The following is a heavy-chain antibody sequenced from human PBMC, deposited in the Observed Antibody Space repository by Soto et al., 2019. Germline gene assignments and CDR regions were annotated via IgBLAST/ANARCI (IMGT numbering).Heavy chain of an antibody. D-gene: IGHD6-13*01. V-gene: IGHV1-69*01. Sequence: QVQLVQSGAEVKKPGSSVKVSCKASGGTFSSYAISWVRQAPGQGLEWMGGIIAIFGTANYAQKFQGRVTITADESTSTAYMELSSLRSADTAVYYCARDLSSSWSPKCSGAADYYGMDVWDQGTTVTVSS. J-gene: IGHJ6*02. CDR2: IIAIFGTA. CDR3: ARDLSSSWSPKCSGAADYYGMDV. CDR1: GGTFSSYA.